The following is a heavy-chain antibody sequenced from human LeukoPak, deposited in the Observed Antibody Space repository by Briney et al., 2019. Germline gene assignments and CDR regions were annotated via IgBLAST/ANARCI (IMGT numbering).Heavy chain of an antibody. Sequence: VASVKVSCKASGGTFSSYAISWVRQAPGQGLEWMGGIIPIFGTANYAQKFQGRVTITADKSTSTAYMELSSLRSEDTAVYYCARERGFDYYDSSGAPFDYWGQGTLVTVSS. J-gene: IGHJ4*02. CDR2: IIPIFGTA. CDR3: ARERGFDYYDSSGAPFDY. CDR1: GGTFSSYA. V-gene: IGHV1-69*06. D-gene: IGHD3-22*01.